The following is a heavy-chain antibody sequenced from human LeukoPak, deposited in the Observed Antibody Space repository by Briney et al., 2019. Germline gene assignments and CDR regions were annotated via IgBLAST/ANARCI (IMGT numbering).Heavy chain of an antibody. J-gene: IGHJ4*02. D-gene: IGHD1-1*01. CDR2: ISSSSSTI. V-gene: IGHV3-48*04. Sequence: GGSLRLSCAASGFTFSSYSMNWVRQAPGKGLEWVSYISSSSSTIYYADSVKGRFTISRDNAKNSLYLQMNSLRAEDTAVYYCASSTGLSVDYWGQGTLVTVSS. CDR3: ASSTGLSVDY. CDR1: GFTFSSYS.